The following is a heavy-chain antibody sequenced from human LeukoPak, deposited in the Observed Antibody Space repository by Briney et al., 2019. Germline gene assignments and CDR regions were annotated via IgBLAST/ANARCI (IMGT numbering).Heavy chain of an antibody. V-gene: IGHV1-18*01. Sequence: ASVRVSCKASGYTFTSYGITWVRQAPGQGLEWMGWISAYNGNTIYARNLQDRVTMTTDTSTRTAYMELRSLRSDDTAVYYCASGHSSNGDYWGQGTLVTVSS. J-gene: IGHJ4*02. CDR3: ASGHSSNGDY. CDR1: GYTFTSYG. CDR2: ISAYNGNT. D-gene: IGHD6-13*01.